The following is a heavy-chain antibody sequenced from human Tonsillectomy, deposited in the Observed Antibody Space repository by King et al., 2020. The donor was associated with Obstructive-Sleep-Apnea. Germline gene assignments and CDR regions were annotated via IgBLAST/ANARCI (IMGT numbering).Heavy chain of an antibody. CDR3: AKDLDFWSGYYTGILDY. Sequence: VQLVESGGGLVQPGGSLRLSCAASGFTFSSYAMSWVRQTPGKGLEWVSVISGTGGSRHYADSAKGRFTISRDNSKNTLYLQMNSLRAEDTAVYYCAKDLDFWSGYYTGILDYWGQGTLVTVAS. J-gene: IGHJ4*02. CDR1: GFTFSSYA. V-gene: IGHV3-23*04. CDR2: ISGTGGSR. D-gene: IGHD3-3*01.